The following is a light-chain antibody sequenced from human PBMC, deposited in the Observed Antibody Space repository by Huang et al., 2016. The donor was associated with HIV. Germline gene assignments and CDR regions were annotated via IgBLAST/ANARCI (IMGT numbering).Light chain of an antibody. CDR1: QSINHY. CDR3: QQLNSYPLT. CDR2: GAS. J-gene: IGKJ4*01. Sequence: IQLTQSPSSLSASVGDRITITCRASQSINHYLTWYQQKPGKAPKFLIYGASTLDTGVPSRFSGSGSGTDFTLTSSGLQPEDFATYYCQQLNSYPLTFGGGTKVEIK. V-gene: IGKV1-9*01.